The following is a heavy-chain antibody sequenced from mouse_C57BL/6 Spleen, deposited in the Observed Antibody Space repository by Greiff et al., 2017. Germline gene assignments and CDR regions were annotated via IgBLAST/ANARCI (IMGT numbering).Heavy chain of an antibody. CDR1: GYTFTSYW. J-gene: IGHJ4*01. Sequence: VQLQQPGAELVMPGASVKLSCKASGYTFTSYWMHWVKQRPGQGLEWIGEIDPSDSYTNYNQKFKGKSTLTVDKSSSTAYMQLSSLTSEDSAVYYCARRGNYDVGDYWGQGTSVTVSS. D-gene: IGHD2-4*01. V-gene: IGHV1-69*01. CDR3: ARRGNYDVGDY. CDR2: IDPSDSYT.